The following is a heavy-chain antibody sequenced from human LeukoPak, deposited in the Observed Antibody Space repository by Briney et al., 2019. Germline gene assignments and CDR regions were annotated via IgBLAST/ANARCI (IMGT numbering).Heavy chain of an antibody. CDR3: ATGSSATGGMDV. D-gene: IGHD3-9*01. CDR2: FDPEDGET. V-gene: IGHV1-24*01. CDR1: GYTLTELS. Sequence: ASVKASCKVSGYTLTELSMHWVRQAPGKGLEWMGGFDPEDGETIYAQKFQGRVTMTEDTSTDTAYMELSSLRSEDTAVYYCATGSSATGGMDVWGQGTTVTVSS. J-gene: IGHJ6*02.